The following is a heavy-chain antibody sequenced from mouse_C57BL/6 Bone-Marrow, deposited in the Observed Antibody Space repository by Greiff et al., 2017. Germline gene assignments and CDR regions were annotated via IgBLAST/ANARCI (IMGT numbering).Heavy chain of an antibody. V-gene: IGHV1-55*01. J-gene: IGHJ3*01. CDR3: ARSGGYMVTTPFAY. CDR1: GYTFTSYW. Sequence: QVQLQQSGAELVKPGASVKMSCKASGYTFTSYWITWVKQRPGQGLEWIGDIYPGSGSTNYNEKFKSKATLTVDTSSSTAYMQLSSLTSEDSAVYYSARSGGYMVTTPFAYWGQGTLVTVSA. CDR2: IYPGSGST. D-gene: IGHD2-2*01.